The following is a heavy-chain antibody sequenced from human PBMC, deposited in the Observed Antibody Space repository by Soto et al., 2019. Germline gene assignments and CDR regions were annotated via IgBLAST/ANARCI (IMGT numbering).Heavy chain of an antibody. CDR2: ISAYNGNT. CDR1: GYTFTSYG. V-gene: IGHV1-18*01. D-gene: IGHD4-4*01. Sequence: QVQLVQSGAEVKKPGASVKVSCKASGYTFTSYGISWVRQAPGQGLEWMGWISAYNGNTNYAQKLQGKVTMTTDRSTSRAYMELRSLRSDDTSVYYCARDSNLHRLGYYYYYGMDVWGQGTTVTVSS. CDR3: ARDSNLHRLGYYYYYGMDV. J-gene: IGHJ6*02.